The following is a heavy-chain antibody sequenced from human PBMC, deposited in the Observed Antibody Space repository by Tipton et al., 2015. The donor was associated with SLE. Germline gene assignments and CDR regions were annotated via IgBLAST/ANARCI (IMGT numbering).Heavy chain of an antibody. D-gene: IGHD3-10*01. CDR1: GYSFTSYW. CDR3: ARRVVRGVIDYWYFDL. J-gene: IGHJ2*01. Sequence: QSGPEVKKPGESLKISCKGSGYSFTSYWIGWVRQMPGKGLEWMGIIYPGDSDTRYSPSFQGQVTISADKSISTAYRQWSSLKASDTAMYYCARRVVRGVIDYWYFDLWGRGTLVTVSS. V-gene: IGHV5-51*03. CDR2: IYPGDSDT.